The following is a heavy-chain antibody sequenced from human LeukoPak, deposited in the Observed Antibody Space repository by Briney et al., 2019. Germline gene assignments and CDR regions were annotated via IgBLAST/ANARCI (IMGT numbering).Heavy chain of an antibody. CDR3: AKGRNNGYVSDAFDI. V-gene: IGHV3-23*01. D-gene: IGHD5-12*01. Sequence: GGSLRLSCAASGFIFSSYSMSWVRQAPGKGLEWVSAIGGSGGNTYYADSVKGRFTISRDNSKNTLYLQMNSLRAEDTAVYYCAKGRNNGYVSDAFDIWGQGTMVTVSS. J-gene: IGHJ3*02. CDR1: GFIFSSYS. CDR2: IGGSGGNT.